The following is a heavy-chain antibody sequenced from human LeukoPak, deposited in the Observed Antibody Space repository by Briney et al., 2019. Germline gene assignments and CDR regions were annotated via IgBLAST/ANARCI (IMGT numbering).Heavy chain of an antibody. CDR1: GYTFTSYG. V-gene: IGHV1-18*01. D-gene: IGHD3-22*01. J-gene: IGHJ5*02. CDR2: ISAYNGNT. Sequence: GASVKVSCTASGYTFTSYGISWVRQAPGQGLEWMGWISAYNGNTNYAQKLQGRVTMTTDTSTSTAYMELRSLRSDDTAVYYCARGSGDSSGFLPTRGNWFDPWGQGTLVTVSS. CDR3: ARGSGDSSGFLPTRGNWFDP.